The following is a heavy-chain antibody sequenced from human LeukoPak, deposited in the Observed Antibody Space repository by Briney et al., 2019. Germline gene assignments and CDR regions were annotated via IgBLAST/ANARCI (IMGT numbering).Heavy chain of an antibody. V-gene: IGHV4-59*07. CDR3: ARLYYDSSGYYYFDY. CDR1: GGSISYYY. CDR2: IYYSGCT. D-gene: IGHD3-22*01. J-gene: IGHJ4*02. Sequence: SDTLSLTCTVSGGSISYYYWNWIRQPPGKGLAWIGYIYYSGCTNYNPSLKSRVTISVDTSKNQFSLKLSSVTAADTAVYYCARLYYDSSGYYYFDYWGQGTLVTVSS.